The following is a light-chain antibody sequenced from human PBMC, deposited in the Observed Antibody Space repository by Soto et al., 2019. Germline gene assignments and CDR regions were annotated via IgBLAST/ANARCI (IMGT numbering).Light chain of an antibody. CDR3: SSYTSSPLYV. CDR1: SSDVGGYNY. J-gene: IGLJ1*01. Sequence: QSVLTQPASVSGSPGQSITISCTGTSSDVGGYNYVSWYQQHPGKAPKLMIYDVSKRPSGVSNRFSGSKSGNTASLTISGLQAEDEADYYCSSYTSSPLYVFGTGTKVTVL. V-gene: IGLV2-14*01. CDR2: DVS.